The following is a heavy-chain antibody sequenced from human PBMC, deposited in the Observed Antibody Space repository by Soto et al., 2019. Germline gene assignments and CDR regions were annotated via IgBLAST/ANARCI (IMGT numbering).Heavy chain of an antibody. CDR1: GFIFSNYG. Sequence: PGGSLRLSCAASGFIFSNYGMHWVRQAPGKGLEWVAVTSYDGSKKYYADSVKGRFTIPRDNSKNTLYLQMDSLRAEDTAIYYCAKVFGFDSGYDFLFDYWGQGSLVTVSS. J-gene: IGHJ4*02. CDR2: TSYDGSKK. D-gene: IGHD5-12*01. V-gene: IGHV3-30*18. CDR3: AKVFGFDSGYDFLFDY.